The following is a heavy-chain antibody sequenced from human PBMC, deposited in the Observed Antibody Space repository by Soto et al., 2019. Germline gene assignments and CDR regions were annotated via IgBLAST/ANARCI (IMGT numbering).Heavy chain of an antibody. J-gene: IGHJ6*02. CDR1: GFTFSNYA. Sequence: PGGSLRLSCAASGFTFSNYAMSWVRQAPGKGLEWVSAISGSGGSTYYADSVKGRFTISRDNSKNTLYLQMNSLRAEDTAVYYCAKVTDIVVVVEAMDVWGQGTTVTVSS. V-gene: IGHV3-23*01. D-gene: IGHD2-15*01. CDR2: ISGSGGST. CDR3: AKVTDIVVVVEAMDV.